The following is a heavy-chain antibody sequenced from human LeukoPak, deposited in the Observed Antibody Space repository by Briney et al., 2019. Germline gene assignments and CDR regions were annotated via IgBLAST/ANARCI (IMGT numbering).Heavy chain of an antibody. Sequence: GEFLKISCKGSGYSFTNYWIGWVRQMPGKGLEWMGIIYPGDSDTRYSPSFQGQVTISADKSISTAYLQWRSLKASDTAMYYCARSILVGTATAPWFDYWGQGTLVTVSS. CDR1: GYSFTNYW. CDR3: ARSILVGTATAPWFDY. CDR2: IYPGDSDT. J-gene: IGHJ4*02. V-gene: IGHV5-51*01. D-gene: IGHD2-15*01.